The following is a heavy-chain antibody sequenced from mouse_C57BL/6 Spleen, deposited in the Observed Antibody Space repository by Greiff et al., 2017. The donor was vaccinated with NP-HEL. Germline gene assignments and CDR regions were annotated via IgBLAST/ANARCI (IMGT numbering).Heavy chain of an antibody. V-gene: IGHV5-4*01. CDR2: ISDGGSYT. J-gene: IGHJ2*01. CDR3: SREAGSSGPGYFDD. Sequence: EVHLVESGGGLVKPGGSLKLSCAASGFPFSSYAMSWVRQTPEKRLEWVATISDGGSYTYSPDNVKGRFTISRDNAKNNLNLQMSHLKSEDTAMDYCSREAGSSGPGYFDDWGQGTTLTVSS. CDR1: GFPFSSYA. D-gene: IGHD3-2*02.